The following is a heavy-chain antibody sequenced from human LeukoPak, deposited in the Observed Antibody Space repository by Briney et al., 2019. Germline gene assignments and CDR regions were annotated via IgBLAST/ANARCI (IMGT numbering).Heavy chain of an antibody. V-gene: IGHV4-59*01. CDR2: IYYSGST. J-gene: IGHJ6*03. CDR3: ARDRYYYYMDV. Sequence: SETLSLTCTVSGGSISSYYWSWIRQPPGKGLEWIGYIYYSGSTNYNPSLKSRVTISVDTSKNQFSLKLSSVTAADTAVYYCARDRYYYYMDVWGKGTTVTVSS. CDR1: GGSISSYY.